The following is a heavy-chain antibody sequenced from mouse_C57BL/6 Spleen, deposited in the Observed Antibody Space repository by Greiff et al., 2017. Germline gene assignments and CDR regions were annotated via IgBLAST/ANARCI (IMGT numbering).Heavy chain of an antibody. D-gene: IGHD1-1*01. CDR1: GYAFTNYL. Sequence: QVQLQQSGAELVRPGTSVKVSCKASGYAFTNYLIEWVKQRPGQGLEWIGVINPGSGSTNYNEKFKGKATLTADKSSSTAYMQLSSLKSEDSAVYVGARNYGSSYGCFAYWGQGTLVTVSA. CDR2: INPGSGST. V-gene: IGHV1-54*01. CDR3: ARNYGSSYGCFAY. J-gene: IGHJ3*01.